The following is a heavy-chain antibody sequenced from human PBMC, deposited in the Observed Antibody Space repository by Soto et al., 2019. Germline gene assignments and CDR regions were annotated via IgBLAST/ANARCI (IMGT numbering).Heavy chain of an antibody. CDR3: GCNSGLGYRYVG. J-gene: IGHJ4*02. CDR1: GFSLSTSGVG. D-gene: IGHD5-18*01. Sequence: QITLKESGPTLVKPTQTLTLTCTFSGFSLSTSGVGVGWIRQPPGKALEWLALIYWDDDKRYSPSLKSRLTIXVXXSKSQVVLTMTYMCPVDTATYGGGCNSGLGYRYVGWGQGTLVTASS. CDR2: IYWDDDK. V-gene: IGHV2-5*02.